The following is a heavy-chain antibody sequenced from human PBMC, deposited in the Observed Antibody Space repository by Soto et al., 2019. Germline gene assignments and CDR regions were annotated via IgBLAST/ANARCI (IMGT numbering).Heavy chain of an antibody. CDR3: ARGEYCGGDCYIFDY. V-gene: IGHV1-46*01. J-gene: IGHJ4*02. Sequence: GASVKVSCKASGYTFTSYYMHWVRQAPGQGLEWMGIINPSGGSTSYAQKLQGRVTMTRDTSTSTVYMELSSLRSEDTAVYYCARGEYCGGDCYIFDYWGQGTLVTVSS. D-gene: IGHD2-21*02. CDR1: GYTFTSYY. CDR2: INPSGGST.